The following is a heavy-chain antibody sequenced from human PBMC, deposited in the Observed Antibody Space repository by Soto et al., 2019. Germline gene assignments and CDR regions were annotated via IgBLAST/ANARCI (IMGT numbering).Heavy chain of an antibody. CDR2: IIPIFGTA. CDR3: AREGYCSSTSCYTPHYYYYGMDV. Sequence: SVKVSCKXSGGTFSSYAISWVRQAPGQGLEWMGGIIPIFGTANYAQKFQGRVTITADESTSTAYMELSSLRPEDTAVYYCAREGYCSSTSCYTPHYYYYGMDVWGQGTTVTVSS. D-gene: IGHD2-2*02. J-gene: IGHJ6*02. V-gene: IGHV1-69*13. CDR1: GGTFSSYA.